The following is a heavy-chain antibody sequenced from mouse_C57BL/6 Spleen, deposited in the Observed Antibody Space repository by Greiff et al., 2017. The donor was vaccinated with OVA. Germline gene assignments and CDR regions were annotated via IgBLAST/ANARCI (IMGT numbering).Heavy chain of an antibody. D-gene: IGHD2-2*01. J-gene: IGHJ4*01. CDR1: GYAFSSYW. V-gene: IGHV1-80*01. CDR3: ARSGYDYYAMDY. Sequence: VKLQESGAELVKPGASVKISCKASGYAFSSYWMNWVKQRPGKGLEWIGQIYPGDGDTNYNGKFKGKATLTSDKSSSTAYMQLSILTSEDSAVYFCARSGYDYYAMDYWGQGTSVTVSS. CDR2: IYPGDGDT.